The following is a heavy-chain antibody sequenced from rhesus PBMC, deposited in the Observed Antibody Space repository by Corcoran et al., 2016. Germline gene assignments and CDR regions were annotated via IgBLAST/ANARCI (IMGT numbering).Heavy chain of an antibody. Sequence: QVQLQESGPGLVKPSETLSLTCAVSGGSISSNYWSGIRQPPGKGLEWIGDIYVISGRTYYNPALKSRVTSSTDTSQSQFSLKLSSVTAADTAVYYCARGQGYSGYSFGDFDYWGQGVLVTVSS. D-gene: IGHD5-30*01. CDR3: ARGQGYSGYSFGDFDY. V-gene: IGHV4-160*01. J-gene: IGHJ4*01. CDR2: IYVISGRT. CDR1: GGSISSNY.